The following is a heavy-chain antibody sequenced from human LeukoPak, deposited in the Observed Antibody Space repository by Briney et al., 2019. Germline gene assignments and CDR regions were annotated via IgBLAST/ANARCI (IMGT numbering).Heavy chain of an antibody. D-gene: IGHD6-13*01. CDR1: GGTFSNYA. V-gene: IGHV1-69*05. CDR2: IIPIIGTA. J-gene: IGHJ4*02. Sequence: GASVKVSCKASGGTFSNYAISWVRQAPGQGLEWMGGIIPIIGTANYAQKFQGRVTITTDESTSTAYMELSGLKSEDTAVFYCARLIAAAGDSWGQGTLVTVSS. CDR3: ARLIAAAGDS.